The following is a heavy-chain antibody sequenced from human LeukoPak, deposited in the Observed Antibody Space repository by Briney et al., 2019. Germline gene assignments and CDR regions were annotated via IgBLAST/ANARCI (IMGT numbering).Heavy chain of an antibody. V-gene: IGHV4-34*01. J-gene: IGHJ5*02. Sequence: SETLSLTCAVHGESFSGYYWSLIRQFPGKGLEWIGEINHSGSANFNPSLKSRVTISVDTSKNQFSLKLSSVTAADTAVYYCARDQLPSSGWSWFDPWGQGTLVTVSS. CDR3: ARDQLPSSGWSWFDP. CDR1: GESFSGYY. CDR2: INHSGSA. D-gene: IGHD6-19*01.